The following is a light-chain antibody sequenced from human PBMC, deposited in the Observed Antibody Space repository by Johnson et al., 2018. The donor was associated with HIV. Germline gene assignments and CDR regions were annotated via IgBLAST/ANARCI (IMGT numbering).Light chain of an antibody. Sequence: QLVLTQPPSVSAAPGQKVTISCSGSSSNIGNNYVSWYQQLPGTAPKLLIYENNKRPSGIPDRFSGSKSGTSATLGITGLQTGDEADYYCGTWDSSLSAYVFGPGTKVTVL. CDR2: ENN. CDR3: GTWDSSLSAYV. CDR1: SSNIGNNY. V-gene: IGLV1-51*02. J-gene: IGLJ1*01.